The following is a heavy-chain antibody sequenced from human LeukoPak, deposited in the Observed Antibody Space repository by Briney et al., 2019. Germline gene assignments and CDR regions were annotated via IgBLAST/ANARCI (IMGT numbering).Heavy chain of an antibody. J-gene: IGHJ6*03. CDR1: GGSFSGYY. V-gene: IGHV4-34*01. Sequence: SETLSLTCAVYGGSFSGYYWSWLRQPPGKGLEWIGEINHSGSTNYNPSLKSRVTISVDTSKNQFSLKLSSVTAADTAVYYCARDTKYGDRPPHYYYYYYMDVWGKGTTVTVSS. CDR2: INHSGST. CDR3: ARDTKYGDRPPHYYYYYYMDV. D-gene: IGHD4-17*01.